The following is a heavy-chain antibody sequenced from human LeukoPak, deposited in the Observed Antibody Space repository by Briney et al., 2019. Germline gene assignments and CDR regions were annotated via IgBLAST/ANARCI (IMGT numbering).Heavy chain of an antibody. Sequence: GGSLRLSCAASGFTFSSYSMNWVRQAPGKGLEWVSSISSSSSYIYYADSVKGRFTISRDNAKNSLYLQMNSLRVEDTAMYYCARVSARGYDYWGRGTLVTVSS. CDR3: ARVSARGYDY. CDR2: ISSSSSYI. J-gene: IGHJ4*02. D-gene: IGHD5-18*01. V-gene: IGHV3-21*01. CDR1: GFTFSSYS.